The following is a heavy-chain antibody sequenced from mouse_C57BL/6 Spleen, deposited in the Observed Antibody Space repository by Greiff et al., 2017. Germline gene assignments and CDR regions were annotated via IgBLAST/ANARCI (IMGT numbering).Heavy chain of an antibody. CDR2: IWTGGGT. D-gene: IGHD2-4*01. CDR1: GFSLTSYA. J-gene: IGHJ2*01. V-gene: IGHV2-9-1*01. CDR3: ARKGGDYDETLFDY. Sequence: VQRVESGPGLVAPSQSLSITCTVSGFSLTSYAISWVRQPPGKGLEWLGVIWTGGGTNYNSALKSRLSISKDNSKSQVFLKMNSLQTDDTARYYCARKGGDYDETLFDYWGQGTTLTVSS.